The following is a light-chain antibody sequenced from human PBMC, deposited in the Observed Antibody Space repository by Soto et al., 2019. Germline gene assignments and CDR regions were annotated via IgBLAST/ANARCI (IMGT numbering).Light chain of an antibody. J-gene: IGKJ1*01. CDR1: QTIISW. Sequence: DMQMSQSPSTLSGSEGDRVTITCRASQTIISWLAWYQQKPGKAPKLLIYKASTLKSGVPSRFSGSGSGTEFTLTISSLQPDDFATYYCQHYNSYSEAFGQGTKVDIK. CDR3: QHYNSYSEA. CDR2: KAS. V-gene: IGKV1-5*03.